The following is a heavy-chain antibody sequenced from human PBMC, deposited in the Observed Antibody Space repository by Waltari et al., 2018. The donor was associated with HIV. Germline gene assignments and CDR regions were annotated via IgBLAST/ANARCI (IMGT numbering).Heavy chain of an antibody. Sequence: QVQLQQWGAGLLKPSETLSLTCAVYGGSFSGYYWSWIRQPPGKGLEWIGEINHSGSTNYNPSLKSRVTISVDTSKNQFSLKLSSVTAADTAVYYCARGGATMVQGVSPAGDWFDPWGQGTLVTVSS. J-gene: IGHJ5*02. CDR1: GGSFSGYY. V-gene: IGHV4-34*01. D-gene: IGHD3-10*01. CDR2: INHSGST. CDR3: ARGGATMVQGVSPAGDWFDP.